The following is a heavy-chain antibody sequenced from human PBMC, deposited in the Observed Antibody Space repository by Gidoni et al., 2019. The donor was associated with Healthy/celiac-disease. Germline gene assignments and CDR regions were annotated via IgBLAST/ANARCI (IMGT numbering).Heavy chain of an antibody. CDR1: GFTFESYA. Sequence: EVQLVESGGGLVQPGGSLRLSCAASGFTFESYAMHWVRQAPGKGLEWVSAISWSSGSIGYADSVKGRFTISRDNSKNSLYLQMNSLRAEDTALYYCAKALPYDSLTCPLDYWGQGTLVTVSS. V-gene: IGHV3-9*01. D-gene: IGHD3-9*01. CDR3: AKALPYDSLTCPLDY. J-gene: IGHJ4*02. CDR2: ISWSSGSI.